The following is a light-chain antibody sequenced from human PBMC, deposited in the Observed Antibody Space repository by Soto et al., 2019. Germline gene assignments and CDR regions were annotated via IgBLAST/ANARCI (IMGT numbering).Light chain of an antibody. J-gene: IGKJ5*01. V-gene: IGKV3-20*01. CDR1: QSVSSNN. CDR2: GAS. Sequence: EIVLTQSPGTLPLSPGDTATLSCRASQSVSSNNLAWYHQKPGQTPRLLIYGASSRATGIPDRFSGSGSGTDFTLTISRLEPEDFAVYYCQQYDNSITFGQGTRLEIE. CDR3: QQYDNSIT.